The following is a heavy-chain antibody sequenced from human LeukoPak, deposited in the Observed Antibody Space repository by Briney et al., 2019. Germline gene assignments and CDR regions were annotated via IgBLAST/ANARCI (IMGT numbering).Heavy chain of an antibody. CDR2: IWYDGSNK. CDR3: ARAGFWSGYPNYYYYGMDV. CDR1: GFTFSSYG. D-gene: IGHD3-3*01. J-gene: IGHJ6*02. V-gene: IGHV3-33*01. Sequence: GGSLRLSCAASGFTFSSYGMHWVGQAPGKGLEWWAVIWYDGSNKYYADSVKGRFTISRDNSKNTLYLQMNSLRAEDTAVYYCARAGFWSGYPNYYYYGMDVWGQGTTVTVSS.